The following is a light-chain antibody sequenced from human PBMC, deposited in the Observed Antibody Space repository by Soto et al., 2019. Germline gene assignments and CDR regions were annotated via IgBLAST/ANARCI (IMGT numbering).Light chain of an antibody. J-gene: IGKJ1*01. CDR1: ETVNRNY. V-gene: IGKV3-20*01. Sequence: EIVLTQSPGTLALSLGDGATLSCRACETVNRNYLAWYHQKPGQPPRLLIYGVSNRAPGVPDRFSGGGSGTEFTLTIVRLEPDDFGTYYCQQYIDSPRTFGQGTRVDVK. CDR3: QQYIDSPRT. CDR2: GVS.